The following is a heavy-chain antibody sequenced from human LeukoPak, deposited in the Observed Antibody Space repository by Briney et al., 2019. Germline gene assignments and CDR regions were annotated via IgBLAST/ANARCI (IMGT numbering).Heavy chain of an antibody. D-gene: IGHD2-15*01. V-gene: IGHV1-18*01. Sequence: ASVNVSCKASGYTFTSYGISWVRQAPGQGLEWMGWISAYNGNTNYAQKLQGRVTMTTDTSTSTAYMELRSLRSDGTAVYYCARDPPRIVVVVAATNYYGMDVWGQGTTVTVSS. CDR1: GYTFTSYG. J-gene: IGHJ6*02. CDR3: ARDPPRIVVVVAATNYYGMDV. CDR2: ISAYNGNT.